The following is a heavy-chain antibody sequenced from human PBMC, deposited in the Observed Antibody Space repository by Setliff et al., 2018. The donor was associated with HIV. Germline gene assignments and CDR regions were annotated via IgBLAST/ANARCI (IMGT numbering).Heavy chain of an antibody. D-gene: IGHD1-20*01. CDR3: ARNKWKALDY. J-gene: IGHJ4*02. CDR1: GFTFSGNW. V-gene: IGHV3-7*01. Sequence: GGSLRLSCAASGFTFSGNWISWVRQVPGKGLEWVANINEDGSEKYYVDSVKGRFTISRDNANNSLFLQMNSLRAEDTAIYYCARNKWKALDYWGQGTLVTVSS. CDR2: INEDGSEK.